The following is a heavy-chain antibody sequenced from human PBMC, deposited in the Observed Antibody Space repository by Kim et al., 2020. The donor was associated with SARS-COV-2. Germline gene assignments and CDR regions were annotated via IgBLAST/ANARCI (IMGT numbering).Heavy chain of an antibody. CDR1: GGSFSSIA. J-gene: IGHJ6*03. Sequence: SVKVSCKASGGSFSSIAFSWVRQAPGEGLEYMGRIIPIVASVDYIPKFQGSVTITADKSTNTVYMEPSSLRPEDTAMYYCATSQRFGTFNYYYLDPWG. D-gene: IGHD3-10*01. CDR2: IIPIVASV. CDR3: ATSQRFGTFNYYYLDP. V-gene: IGHV1-69*04.